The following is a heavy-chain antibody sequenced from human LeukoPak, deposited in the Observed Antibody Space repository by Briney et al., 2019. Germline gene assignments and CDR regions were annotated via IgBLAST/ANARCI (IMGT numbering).Heavy chain of an antibody. CDR1: GFTFSSYE. D-gene: IGHD6-19*01. V-gene: IGHV3-48*03. CDR3: GVSYSRGSYVLFNYGMDV. CDR2: ISSSGGTM. J-gene: IGHJ6*02. Sequence: GGSLRLSCVASGFTFSSYEMNWVRQAPGKGLEWVSYISSSGGTMYQPDSVKGRFTISRDNAKNSLYLQMNSLTVEDTAVYARGVSYSRGSYVLFNYGMDVWGQGTTVTVSS.